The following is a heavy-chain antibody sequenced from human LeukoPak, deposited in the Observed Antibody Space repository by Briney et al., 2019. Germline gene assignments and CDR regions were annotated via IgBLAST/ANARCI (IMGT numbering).Heavy chain of an antibody. V-gene: IGHV3-23*01. Sequence: GGSLRLSCAASGFTFSNYAMSWVRQASGKGLEWVSAIKGSGGSTSYADSVKGRFTISRDNSKNTLYLQMNSLRVEDTAMYYCTKTGGPWDWGQGTLVTVSS. CDR3: TKTGGPWD. CDR1: GFTFSNYA. D-gene: IGHD7-27*01. J-gene: IGHJ4*02. CDR2: IKGSGGST.